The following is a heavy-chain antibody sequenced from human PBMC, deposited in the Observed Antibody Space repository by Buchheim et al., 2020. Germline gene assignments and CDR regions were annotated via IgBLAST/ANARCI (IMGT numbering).Heavy chain of an antibody. CDR2: INHSGST. V-gene: IGHV4-34*01. D-gene: IGHD3-22*01. J-gene: IGHJ4*02. CDR3: ARGVDYYDSSGYYSHYFDY. Sequence: QVQLQQWGAGLLKPSETLSLTCAVYGGSFSGYYWSWIRQPPGKGLEWIGEINHSGSTNYNPSLKSRVTISVDTSKNQFSLTLSSVTAADTAVYYCARGVDYYDSSGYYSHYFDYWGQGTL. CDR1: GGSFSGYY.